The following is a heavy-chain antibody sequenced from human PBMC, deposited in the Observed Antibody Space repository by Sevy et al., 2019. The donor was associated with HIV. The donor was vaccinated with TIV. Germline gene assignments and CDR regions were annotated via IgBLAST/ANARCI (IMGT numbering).Heavy chain of an antibody. CDR1: GFTFSSYS. CDR2: ISSSSSYI. Sequence: GGSLRLSCAASGFTFSSYSMNWVRQAPGKGLEWVSSISSSSSYIYYADSVKGRFTISRDNAKNSLYLQMNSLRAEDTAVYYYARSYRPGYSYGYYYYMDVGGKGTTVTVSS. D-gene: IGHD5-18*01. CDR3: ARSYRPGYSYGYYYYMDV. J-gene: IGHJ6*03. V-gene: IGHV3-21*01.